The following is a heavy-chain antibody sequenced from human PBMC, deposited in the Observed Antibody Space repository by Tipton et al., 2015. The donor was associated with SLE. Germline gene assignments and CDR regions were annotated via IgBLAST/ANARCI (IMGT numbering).Heavy chain of an antibody. CDR2: ISYDGSNK. D-gene: IGHD5-18*01. CDR1: GFTFSSYA. J-gene: IGHJ3*02. Sequence: SLRLSCAASGFTFSSYAMHWVRQAPGKGLEWVAVISYDGSNKYYADSVKGRFTISRDNSKNTLYLQMNSLRAEDTAVYYCARETNTGSDAFDIWGQGTMVTVSS. V-gene: IGHV3-30*04. CDR3: ARETNTGSDAFDI.